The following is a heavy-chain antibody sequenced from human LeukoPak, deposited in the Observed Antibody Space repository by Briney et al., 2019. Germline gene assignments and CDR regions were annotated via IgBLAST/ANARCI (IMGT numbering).Heavy chain of an antibody. CDR1: GYTFTGYY. V-gene: IGHV1-2*02. CDR3: ARVPVWEVYYYDSSGYYFSFPAFDI. J-gene: IGHJ3*02. CDR2: INPNSGGT. Sequence: GASVKVSCKASGYTFTGYYMHWVRQAPGQGLEWMGWINPNSGGTNYAQKFQGRVTMTRDTSISTAYMELSRLRSDDTAVYYCARVPVWEVYYYDSSGYYFSFPAFDIWGQGTMVTVSS. D-gene: IGHD3-22*01.